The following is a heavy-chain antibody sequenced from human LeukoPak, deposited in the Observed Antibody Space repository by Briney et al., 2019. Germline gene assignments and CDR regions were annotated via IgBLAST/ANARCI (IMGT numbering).Heavy chain of an antibody. V-gene: IGHV4-59*01. Sequence: SETLSLTCTVSCGSISSYYWSWIRQPPGKGLEWIGYIYYSGSTNYNPSLKSRVTISVDTSKNQFSLKLSSVTAADTAVYYCARAYYYGSGTLFDPWGQGTLVTVSS. CDR3: ARAYYYGSGTLFDP. D-gene: IGHD3-10*01. J-gene: IGHJ5*02. CDR2: IYYSGST. CDR1: CGSISSYY.